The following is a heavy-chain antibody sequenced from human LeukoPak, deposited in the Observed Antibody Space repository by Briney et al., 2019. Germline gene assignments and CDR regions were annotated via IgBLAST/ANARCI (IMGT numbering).Heavy chain of an antibody. CDR2: ISYDGSNK. CDR3: ASVSTVVTPFDY. J-gene: IGHJ4*02. CDR1: GFTFDTFG. V-gene: IGHV3-30*19. Sequence: PGGSLRLSCLASGFTFDTFGMHWVRQAPGKGLEWVAVISYDGSNKYYADSVKGRFTISRDNSKNTLYLQMNSLRAEDTAVYYCASVSTVVTPFDYWGQGTLVTVSS. D-gene: IGHD4-23*01.